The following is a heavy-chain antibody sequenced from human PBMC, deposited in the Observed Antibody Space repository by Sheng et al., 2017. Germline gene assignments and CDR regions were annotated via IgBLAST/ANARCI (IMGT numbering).Heavy chain of an antibody. D-gene: IGHD2-15*01. Sequence: EVQLVESGGGLVKPGGSLRLSCAASGFTFSSYSMNWVRQAPGKGLEWVSSISSSSSYIYYADSVKGRFTISRDNAKNSLYLQMNSLRAEDTAVYYCARNPKTNSLTSWFDPWGQGTLVTVSS. CDR2: ISSSSSYI. J-gene: IGHJ5*02. CDR1: GFTFSSYS. CDR3: ARNPKTNSLTSWFDP. V-gene: IGHV3-21*01.